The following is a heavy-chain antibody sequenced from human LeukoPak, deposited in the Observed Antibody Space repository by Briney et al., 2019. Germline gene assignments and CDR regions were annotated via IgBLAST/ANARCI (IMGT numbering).Heavy chain of an antibody. CDR3: ARDRDSGYDWDAFDI. CDR1: GGTFISYA. CDR2: IIPIFGTA. D-gene: IGHD5-12*01. V-gene: IGHV1-69*05. Sequence: SVKVSCKASGGTFISYAISWVRQAPGQGLEWMGRIIPIFGTANSAQKFQGRGTSTTAESTSTAYMELSSLRSEDTAVYYCARDRDSGYDWDAFDIWGQGTMVTVSS. J-gene: IGHJ3*02.